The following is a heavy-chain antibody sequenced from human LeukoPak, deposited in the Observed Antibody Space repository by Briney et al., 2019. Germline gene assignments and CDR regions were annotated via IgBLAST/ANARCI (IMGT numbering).Heavy chain of an antibody. CDR2: LNQYESEK. D-gene: IGHD1-26*01. CDR3: ARDSDTCTGCAFDM. J-gene: IGHJ3*02. Sequence: GGSLRLSCAASGFTFSDYYMSWIRQAPGKGLEWVANLNQYESEKNYVDSVRGRFTISRDNAKNSLYLQMNSLRVEDTALYYCARDSDTCTGCAFDMWGQGTMVTVSS. V-gene: IGHV3-7*01. CDR1: GFTFSDYY.